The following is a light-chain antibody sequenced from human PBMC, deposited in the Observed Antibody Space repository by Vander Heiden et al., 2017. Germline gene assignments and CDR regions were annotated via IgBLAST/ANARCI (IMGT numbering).Light chain of an antibody. Sequence: NFMLTQPHSVSESPGKTVTISCTRSSGSIASNYGQWYQQRPGSSPTTVIYEDNQRPSGVPDRFSGSIDSSSNSASLTISGLKTEDEADYYCQSYDSSNPWVFGGGTKLTVL. CDR1: SGSIASNY. CDR2: EDN. J-gene: IGLJ3*02. V-gene: IGLV6-57*01. CDR3: QSYDSSNPWV.